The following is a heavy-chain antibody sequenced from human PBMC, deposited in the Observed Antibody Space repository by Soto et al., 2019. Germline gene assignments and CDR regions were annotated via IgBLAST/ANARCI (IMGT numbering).Heavy chain of an antibody. CDR3: AVTFDILTGYYRGSRRPFDY. CDR2: IIPILGIA. V-gene: IGHV1-69*02. Sequence: GASVKVSCKASGGTFSSYTISWVRQAPGQGLEWMGRIIPILGIANYAQKFQGRVTITADKSTSTAYMELSSLRSEDTAVYYCAVTFDILTGYYRGSRRPFDYWGQGTLVTVSS. CDR1: GGTFSSYT. J-gene: IGHJ4*02. D-gene: IGHD3-9*01.